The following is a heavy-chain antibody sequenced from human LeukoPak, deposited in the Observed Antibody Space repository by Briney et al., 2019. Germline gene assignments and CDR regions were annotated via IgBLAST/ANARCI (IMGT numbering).Heavy chain of an antibody. V-gene: IGHV4-59*01. CDR3: ARGSFWGGRFDS. D-gene: IGHD3-3*01. J-gene: IGHJ4*02. CDR1: GGSISSYY. CDR2: IYYSGST. Sequence: SETLSFTCTVSGGSISSYYWSWIRQPPGKGLEWIGYIYYSGSTNYNPSLKSRVFISGDTSKNQFSLKLTSVSAADTAVYYCARGSFWGGRFDSWGQGILVTVSS.